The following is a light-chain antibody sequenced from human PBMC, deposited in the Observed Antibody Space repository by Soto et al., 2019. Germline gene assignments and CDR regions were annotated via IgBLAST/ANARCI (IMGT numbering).Light chain of an antibody. CDR3: QHYGDFPFT. Sequence: DIQMTQSPSSLSASVGDRVTITCQASQDITNYLSWYQQKPGKAHTVLIYGASNLQTGVPSRFSGGGSGTDFTFTIRGLQPEDIATYYCQHYGDFPFTFGPGTKVEI. V-gene: IGKV1-33*01. CDR1: QDITNY. J-gene: IGKJ3*01. CDR2: GAS.